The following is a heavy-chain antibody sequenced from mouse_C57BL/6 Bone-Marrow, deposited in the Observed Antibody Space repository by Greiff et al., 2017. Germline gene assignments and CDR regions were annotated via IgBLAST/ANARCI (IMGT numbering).Heavy chain of an antibody. D-gene: IGHD1-1*01. CDR1: GYTFTSYW. CDR3: ARFLRPRYARDY. CDR2: IYPGSGST. Sequence: QVQLKQPGAELVKPGASVKMSCKASGYTFTSYWITWVKQRPGQGLEWIGDIYPGSGSTNYNEKFKGKATLTVDTSSSTAYMQLSSLTSEDSAVYDCARFLRPRYARDYWGRGNGVTVSA. V-gene: IGHV1-55*01. J-gene: IGHJ4*01.